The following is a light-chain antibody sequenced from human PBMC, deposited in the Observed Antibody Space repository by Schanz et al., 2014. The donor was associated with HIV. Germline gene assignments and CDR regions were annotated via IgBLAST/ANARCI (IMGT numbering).Light chain of an antibody. CDR3: QQYYTTPT. CDR1: QSLLHTTGYNH. J-gene: IGKJ1*01. V-gene: IGKV4-1*01. CDR2: WAS. Sequence: VMTQSPLYLPVTPGQPASISCRSSQSLLHTTGYNHLSWYQQKPGQPPKLLFYWASTRESGVPDRFSGSGSGTDFTLTISSLQAEDVAVYYCQQYYTTPTFGQGTRVEIK.